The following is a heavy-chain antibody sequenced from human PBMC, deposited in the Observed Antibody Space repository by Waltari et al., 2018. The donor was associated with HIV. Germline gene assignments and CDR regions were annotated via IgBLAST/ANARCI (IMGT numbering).Heavy chain of an antibody. CDR1: GGSISNSNYY. J-gene: IGHJ3*02. CDR2: IFYNGNA. CDR3: GVLTYFYDSRGAFDI. Sequence: QLQVQESGPGLLKPSETLSLTCSVSGGSISNSNYYGGWIRQPPGKGLMWIGDIFYNGNAYYNPSLKGRVTISVDTSKNHLFLSLSSVTAADTAVYYCGVLTYFYDSRGAFDIWGQGTKVTVSS. D-gene: IGHD3-22*01. V-gene: IGHV4-39*02.